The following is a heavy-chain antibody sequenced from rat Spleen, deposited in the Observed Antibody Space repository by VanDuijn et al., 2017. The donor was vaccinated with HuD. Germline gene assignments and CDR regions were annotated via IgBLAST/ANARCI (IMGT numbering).Heavy chain of an antibody. D-gene: IGHD1-2*01. V-gene: IGHV2-13*01. CDR3: ARADVAGLSTDGI. J-gene: IGHJ3*01. Sequence: QVQLKESGPGLVQPSQTLSLTCTVSGFSLSNYGVIWVRQPPGKGLEWMGVIWGKGNTNYNSALKSRLSISRDTSKSQIYLKRNSQQTEDTANYFCARADVAGLSTDGIWGQGTLVTVSS. CDR1: GFSLSNYG. CDR2: IWGKGNT.